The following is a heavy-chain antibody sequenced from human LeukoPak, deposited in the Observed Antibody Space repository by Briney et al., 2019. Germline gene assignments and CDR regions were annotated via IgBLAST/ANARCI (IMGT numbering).Heavy chain of an antibody. V-gene: IGHV4-31*03. CDR3: ARGSRGLRYFQH. J-gene: IGHJ1*01. CDR1: GGSISSGGYY. CDR2: IYYSGST. Sequence: KSSQTLSLTCTVSGGSISSGGYYWSWIRQHPGKGLEWIGYIYYSGSTYYNPSLKSRVTISVDTSKNQFSLKLSSVTAADTAVYYCARGSRGLRYFQHWGQGTLVTVSS.